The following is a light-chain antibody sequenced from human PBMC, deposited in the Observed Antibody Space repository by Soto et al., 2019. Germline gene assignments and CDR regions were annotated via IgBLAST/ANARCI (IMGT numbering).Light chain of an antibody. CDR1: QGISSW. V-gene: IGKV1-12*01. Sequence: DIQMTQSPSSVSASVGDRVTLTCRASQGISSWLAWYQQKPGKAPKLLIYAASSLQSGVPSRFSGSGSGTHFTLTISSLQPEDSATYYSLQSDSFPHTFGQGTKLEIK. J-gene: IGKJ2*01. CDR2: AAS. CDR3: LQSDSFPHT.